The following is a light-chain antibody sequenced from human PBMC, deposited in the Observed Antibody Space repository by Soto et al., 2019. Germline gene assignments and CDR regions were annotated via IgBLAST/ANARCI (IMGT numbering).Light chain of an antibody. J-gene: IGKJ3*01. Sequence: ENGLTQSPGTLSLSPKERATLSCRASQSVSSSYLAWYQQKPGQAPRLLIYGASSRATGIPDRFSGSGSGTDFTLTISRLEPEDFAVYYCQQYGSSPTFGPGTKVDIK. CDR1: QSVSSSY. CDR3: QQYGSSPT. CDR2: GAS. V-gene: IGKV3-20*01.